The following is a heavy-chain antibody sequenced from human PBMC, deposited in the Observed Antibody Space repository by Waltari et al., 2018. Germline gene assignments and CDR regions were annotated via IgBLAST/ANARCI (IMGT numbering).Heavy chain of an antibody. CDR3: ARELLGGGAFDS. CDR2: INTNTQNP. D-gene: IGHD3-16*01. Sequence: LKKPGASVKVSCKASGYTFTDHAMNWVRQAPGQGLQFLGWINTNTQNPFYARGFAGRFVFSLDTSISTAYMEITSLKTEDTAVYYCARELLGGGAFDSWGQGTLVSVSS. V-gene: IGHV7-4-1*02. CDR1: GYTFTDHA. J-gene: IGHJ4*02.